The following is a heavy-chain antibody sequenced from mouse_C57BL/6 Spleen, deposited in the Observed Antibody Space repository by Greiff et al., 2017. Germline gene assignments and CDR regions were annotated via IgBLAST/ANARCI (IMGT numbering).Heavy chain of an antibody. CDR1: GFTFSSYA. CDR3: ARYYYSNHGGCAY. CDR2: ISDGGSYT. D-gene: IGHD2-5*01. V-gene: IGHV5-4*01. J-gene: IGHJ3*01. Sequence: EVQLVESGGGLVKPGGSLKLSCAASGFTFSSYAMSWVRQTPEKRLEWVATISDGGSYTYYPDNVKGRFTISRDNAKNNLYLQMSHLKSEDTAMYYCARYYYSNHGGCAYWGQGTLVTVSA.